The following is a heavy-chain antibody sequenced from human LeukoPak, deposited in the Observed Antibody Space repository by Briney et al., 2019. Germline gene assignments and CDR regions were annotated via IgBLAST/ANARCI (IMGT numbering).Heavy chain of an antibody. CDR2: INHSGST. CDR1: GGSFSGYY. V-gene: IGHV4-34*01. D-gene: IGHD2-2*01. CDR3: ARGRRLGVVVPAAGIRWLDP. Sequence: PSETLSLTCAVYGGSFSGYYWSWIRQPPGKGLEWIGEINHSGSTNYNPSLKSRVTISVDTSKNQFSLKLSSVTAADTAVYYCARGRRLGVVVPAAGIRWLDPWGQGTLVTVSS. J-gene: IGHJ5*02.